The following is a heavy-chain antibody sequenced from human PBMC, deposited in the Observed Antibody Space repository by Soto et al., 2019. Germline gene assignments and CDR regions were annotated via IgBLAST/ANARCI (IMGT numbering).Heavy chain of an antibody. D-gene: IGHD6-19*01. V-gene: IGHV1-3*01. CDR3: ARAVAVAADFDY. CDR1: GYTFTSYA. Sequence: ASVKVSCKASGYTFTSYAMHWVRQAPGQRLEWMGWINAGNGNTKYSQKFQGRVTITRDTSASTAYMELSSLGSEDTAVYYCARAVAVAADFDYWGQGTLVTVSS. J-gene: IGHJ4*02. CDR2: INAGNGNT.